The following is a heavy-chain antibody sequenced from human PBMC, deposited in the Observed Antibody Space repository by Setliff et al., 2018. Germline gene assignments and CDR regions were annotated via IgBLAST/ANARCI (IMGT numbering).Heavy chain of an antibody. CDR1: GGSISSGVYY. CDR2: IYYRGDT. J-gene: IGHJ4*02. CDR3: ARTGTYRYFDY. D-gene: IGHD1-1*01. Sequence: TSETLSLTCTVSGGSISSGVYYWAWIRQPPGKGLEWIGRIYYRGDTYYNASLKSRLTLSVDTSKNQVSLNLRSVTAADTAVYYCARTGTYRYFDYWGQGTPVT. V-gene: IGHV4-39*01.